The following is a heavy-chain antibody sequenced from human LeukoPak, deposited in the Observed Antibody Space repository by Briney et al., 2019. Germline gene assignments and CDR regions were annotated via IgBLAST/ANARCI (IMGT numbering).Heavy chain of an antibody. D-gene: IGHD6-13*01. CDR1: GFTFDDYA. J-gene: IGHJ3*01. CDR3: GKVMGAAGTKQFDDAFDV. Sequence: GGSLRLSCAASGFTFDDYAMHWVRQAPGKGLEWVSGISWNSGNIGYGDSVQGRFTISRDNAKNSLYLQMNRLRVEDMALYYCGKVMGAAGTKQFDDAFDVWGQKTMGTVSS. CDR2: ISWNSGNI. V-gene: IGHV3-9*03.